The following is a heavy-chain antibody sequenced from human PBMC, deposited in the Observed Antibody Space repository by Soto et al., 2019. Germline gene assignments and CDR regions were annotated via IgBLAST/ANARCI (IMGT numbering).Heavy chain of an antibody. D-gene: IGHD6-13*01. J-gene: IGHJ4*02. CDR2: VIPIFGTA. Sequence: GASVNVSCKASGYTFTSYGISWVRQAPGQGLEWMGGVIPIFGTANYAQKFQGRVTITADESTSTAYMELSSLRSEDTAVYYCARGKWKSSWFFDYWGQGTLVTVSS. V-gene: IGHV1-69*13. CDR1: GYTFTSYG. CDR3: ARGKWKSSWFFDY.